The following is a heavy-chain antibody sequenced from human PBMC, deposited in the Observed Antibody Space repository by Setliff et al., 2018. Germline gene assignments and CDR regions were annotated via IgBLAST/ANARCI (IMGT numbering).Heavy chain of an antibody. CDR3: ARPLAGTGGFFYYGVDV. CDR2: IYHSGKT. Sequence: SETLSLTCAVSGYSISSGYFWGWIRQPPGKGLEWIGSIYHSGKTYYNPSLKSRVTLSVDTSKNQFSLKLSSVTAADTAVYYCARPLAGTGGFFYYGVDVWGQGTTVTVSS. D-gene: IGHD6-19*01. V-gene: IGHV4-38-2*01. CDR1: GYSISSGYF. J-gene: IGHJ6*02.